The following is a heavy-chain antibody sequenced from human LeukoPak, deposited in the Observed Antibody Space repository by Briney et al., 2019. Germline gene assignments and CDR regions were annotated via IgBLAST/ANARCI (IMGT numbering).Heavy chain of an antibody. D-gene: IGHD2-2*01. CDR1: GYTFTGYY. CDR3: ARDGIVVVPAAMFY. J-gene: IGHJ4*02. Sequence: GASVKVSCKASGYTFTGYYMHWVRQAPGQGLEWMGGIIPIFGTANYAQKFQGRVTITADESTSTAYMELSSLRSEDTAVYYCARDGIVVVPAAMFYWGQGTLVTVSS. CDR2: IIPIFGTA. V-gene: IGHV1-69*13.